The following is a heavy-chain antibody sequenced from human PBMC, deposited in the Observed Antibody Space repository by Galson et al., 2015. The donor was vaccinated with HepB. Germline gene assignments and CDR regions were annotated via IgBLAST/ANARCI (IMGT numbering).Heavy chain of an antibody. V-gene: IGHV1-18*04. CDR2: ISAYNGNT. CDR3: ARVVLWFGELASAWGLETHPGAAFDI. J-gene: IGHJ3*02. Sequence: SVKVSCKASGYTFTSYGISWVRQAPGQGLEWMGWISAYNGNTNYAQKLQGRVTMTTDTSTSTAYMELRSLRSDDTAVYYCARVVLWFGELASAWGLETHPGAAFDIWGQGTMVTVSS. CDR1: GYTFTSYG. D-gene: IGHD3-10*01.